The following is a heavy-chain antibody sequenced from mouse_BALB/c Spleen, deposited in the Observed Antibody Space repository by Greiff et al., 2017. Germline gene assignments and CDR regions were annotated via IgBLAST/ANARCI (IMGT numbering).Heavy chain of an antibody. V-gene: IGHV10S3*01. CDR3: VRGGNYDAMDY. Sequence: EVKLVETGGGLVQPKGSLKLSCAASGFTFNTNAMNWVRQAPGKGLEWVARIRSKSNNYATYYADSVKDRFTISRDDSQSMLYLQMNNLKTEDTAMYYCVRGGNYDAMDYWGQGTSVTVAS. D-gene: IGHD2-1*01. CDR2: IRSKSNNYAT. J-gene: IGHJ4*01. CDR1: GFTFNTNA.